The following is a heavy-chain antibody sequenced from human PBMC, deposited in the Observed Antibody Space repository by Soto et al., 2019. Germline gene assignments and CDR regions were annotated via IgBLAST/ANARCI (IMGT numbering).Heavy chain of an antibody. CDR1: GFIFNSYS. CDR3: ASSSSQDAF. Sequence: EVQLVESGGGLVQPGGSLRLSCVASGFIFNSYSMNWVRQAPGKGLEWMSYIKSGSTSVFYADSVKGRFSISRDNAKNSLYLQFTSLIAEDKAVYYCASSSSQDAFWGQGTLVTVSS. CDR2: IKSGSTSV. V-gene: IGHV3-48*01. J-gene: IGHJ4*02.